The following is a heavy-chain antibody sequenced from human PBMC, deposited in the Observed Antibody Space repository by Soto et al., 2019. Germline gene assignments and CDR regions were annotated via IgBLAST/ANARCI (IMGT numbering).Heavy chain of an antibody. CDR2: ISGGGAST. Sequence: GWSLRLSCAATGFTFISYAMSWVRQAPGKGLEWVSTISGGGASTYYADSVKGRFTISRDNSKNTLYLQVNSLRAEDTAVYYCANDGYNSFDYWGQGTLVTVYS. CDR3: ANDGYNSFDY. CDR1: GFTFISYA. D-gene: IGHD5-12*01. V-gene: IGHV3-23*01. J-gene: IGHJ4*02.